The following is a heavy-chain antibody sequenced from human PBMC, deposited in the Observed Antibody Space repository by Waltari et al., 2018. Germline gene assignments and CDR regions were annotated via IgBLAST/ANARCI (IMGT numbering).Heavy chain of an antibody. J-gene: IGHJ4*02. D-gene: IGHD6-13*01. CDR2: ISYDGNNK. CDR3: VRGGRLATAAPDY. CDR1: GFTFTYYS. V-gene: IGHV3-30-3*01. Sequence: QVQLVESGGGVVQPGRSLRLSCVASGFTFTYYSMHWVRQAPGKGLEWVALISYDGNNKYYADSMTGRFTISRDNSKNTLCLQMDNLTPEDTGVYFCVRGGRLATAAPDYWGQGTLVTVSS.